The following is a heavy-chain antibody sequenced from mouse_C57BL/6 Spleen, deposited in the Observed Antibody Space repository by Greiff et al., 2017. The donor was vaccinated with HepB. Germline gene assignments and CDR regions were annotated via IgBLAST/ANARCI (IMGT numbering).Heavy chain of an antibody. CDR3: ASGGYDYDGGYWYFDV. Sequence: QVQLQQSGTELVKPGASVKLSCKASGYSFTSYWMHWVKQRPGQGLEWIGNINPSNGGTNYNEKFKSKATLTVDKSSSTAYMQLSSLTSEDSAVYYCASGGYDYDGGYWYFDVWGTGTTVTVSS. V-gene: IGHV1-53*01. D-gene: IGHD2-4*01. J-gene: IGHJ1*03. CDR2: INPSNGGT. CDR1: GYSFTSYW.